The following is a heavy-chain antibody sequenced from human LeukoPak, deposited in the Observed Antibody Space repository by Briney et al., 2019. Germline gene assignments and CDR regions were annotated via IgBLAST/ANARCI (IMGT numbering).Heavy chain of an antibody. J-gene: IGHJ4*02. CDR2: IRYDGSNK. CDR3: ARGGTGYYKGLTTD. V-gene: IGHV3-30*02. CDR1: GFTFSSYG. Sequence: GGSLRLSCAASGFTFSSYGMHWVRQAPGKGLEWVAFIRYDGSNKYYADSVKGRFTISRDNSKNTLYLQMNSLRAEDTAVYYCARGGTGYYKGLTTDWGQGTLVTVCS. D-gene: IGHD3-9*01.